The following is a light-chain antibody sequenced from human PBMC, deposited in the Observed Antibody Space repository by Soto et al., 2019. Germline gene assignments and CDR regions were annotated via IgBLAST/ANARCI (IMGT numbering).Light chain of an antibody. CDR2: EVN. J-gene: IGLJ2*01. V-gene: IGLV2-14*01. CDR3: SSYTSSSTVV. CDR1: SSDVGGYNY. Sequence: QSDLTQPASVSGSPGQSITISCTGTSSDVGGYNYVSWYQQHPGKAPKLMIYEVNNRPSGVSNRFSGSKSGNTASLTISGLQAEDEADYYCSSYTSSSTVVFGGGTKLTVL.